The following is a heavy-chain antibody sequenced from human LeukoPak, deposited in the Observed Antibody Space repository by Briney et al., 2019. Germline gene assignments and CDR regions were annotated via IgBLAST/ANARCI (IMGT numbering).Heavy chain of an antibody. Sequence: ASXKVSCKASGYTFTGYYMHWVRQAPGQGLEWMGWINPNSGGTNYAQKFQGRVTMTRDTSISTAYMELSRLRSDDTAVYYCARATVTAPSQNYHYYYMDVWGKGTTVTVSS. V-gene: IGHV1-2*02. J-gene: IGHJ6*03. CDR1: GYTFTGYY. CDR2: INPNSGGT. D-gene: IGHD4-11*01. CDR3: ARATVTAPSQNYHYYYMDV.